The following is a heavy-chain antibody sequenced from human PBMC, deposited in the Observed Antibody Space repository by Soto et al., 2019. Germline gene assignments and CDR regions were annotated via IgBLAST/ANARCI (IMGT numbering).Heavy chain of an antibody. CDR2: MNPNSGNT. J-gene: IGHJ5*02. CDR3: ARGIFGVVIEPT. D-gene: IGHD3-3*02. V-gene: IGHV1-8*01. CDR1: GYTFTSSD. Sequence: ASVKVSCKASGYTFTSSDINWVRQATGQGLEWMGWMNPNSGNTGYAQKFQGRVTMTRNTSISTAYMELSSLRSEDTAVYYCARGIFGVVIEPTWGQGTLVTVSS.